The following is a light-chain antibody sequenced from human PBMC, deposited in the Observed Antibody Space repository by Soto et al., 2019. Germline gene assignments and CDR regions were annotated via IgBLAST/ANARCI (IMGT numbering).Light chain of an antibody. CDR3: KQRSNWPIT. V-gene: IGKV3-11*01. J-gene: IGKJ5*01. CDR1: QSVSNF. CDR2: DTS. Sequence: EIVLTQSPGTLSLSPGKRATLSCRASQSVSNFLAWYQQKPGQAPRLLIYDTSNRATGIPARFSGSGSGTDFTLTINNLEPEDFAVYYCKQRSNWPITFGQGTRLEIK.